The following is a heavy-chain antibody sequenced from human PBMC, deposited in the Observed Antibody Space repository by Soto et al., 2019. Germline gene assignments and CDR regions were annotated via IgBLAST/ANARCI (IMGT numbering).Heavy chain of an antibody. CDR1: GGTFSSYA. CDR2: IIPIFGTA. Sequence: ASVKVSCKASGGTFSSYAISWVRQAPGQGLEWMGGIIPIFGTANYAQKFQGRVTITADESTSTAYMELSSLRSEDTAVYYCARGVVITTYYYYYYGMDVWGQGTTVTVSS. V-gene: IGHV1-69*13. CDR3: ARGVVITTYYYYYYGMDV. J-gene: IGHJ6*02. D-gene: IGHD3-22*01.